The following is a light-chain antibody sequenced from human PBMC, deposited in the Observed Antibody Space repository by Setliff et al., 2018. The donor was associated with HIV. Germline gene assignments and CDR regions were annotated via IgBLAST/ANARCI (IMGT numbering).Light chain of an antibody. CDR3: AAWDDNMSVVV. CDR1: SSNIGSNF. Sequence: QSALAQPPSTSGTPGQRVTISCSGSSSNIGSNFIYWYQQVSGTAPKLLIYRNNQRPSGVPDRFSGSKSGTSASLAVSGLRSEDEADYFCAAWDDNMSVVVFGGGTQLTVL. V-gene: IGLV1-47*01. CDR2: RNN. J-gene: IGLJ2*01.